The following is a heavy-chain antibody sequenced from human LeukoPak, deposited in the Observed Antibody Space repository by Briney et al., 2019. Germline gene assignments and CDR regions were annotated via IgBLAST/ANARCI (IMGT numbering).Heavy chain of an antibody. D-gene: IGHD6-19*01. J-gene: IGHJ3*02. Sequence: GESLKISCKGSGYSFTTYWIGWVRQMPGKGLEWMGIIYPGDSDTRYSPSFQGQVTISADKSISTAYLQWSSLKASDTAMYYCARHVPSSGWQPNDAFDIWGQGTMVTVSS. CDR2: IYPGDSDT. CDR3: ARHVPSSGWQPNDAFDI. CDR1: GYSFTTYW. V-gene: IGHV5-51*01.